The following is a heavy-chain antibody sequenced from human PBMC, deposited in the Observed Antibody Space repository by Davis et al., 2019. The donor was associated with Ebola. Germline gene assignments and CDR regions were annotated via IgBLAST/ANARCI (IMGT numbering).Heavy chain of an antibody. D-gene: IGHD2-21*02. Sequence: SETLSLTCSVSGGSISSGGYYWSWIRQHPGKGLEWIGYIYYSGSTYYNPSLKSRVTISVDRSKNQFSLKLSSVTAADTAVYYCARGMLRNCGGDCNPQRWGQGTLVTVSS. CDR3: ARGMLRNCGGDCNPQR. CDR1: GGSISSGGYY. V-gene: IGHV4-30-4*08. CDR2: IYYSGST. J-gene: IGHJ4*02.